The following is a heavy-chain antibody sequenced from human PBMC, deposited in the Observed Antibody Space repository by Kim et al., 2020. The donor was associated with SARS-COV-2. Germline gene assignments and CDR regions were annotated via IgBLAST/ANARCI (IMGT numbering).Heavy chain of an antibody. CDR3: ARVPERLASNNLDGMDV. Sequence: ASVKVSCKASGYRFLSYGLNWVRRAPGQGLEWMGWISPHNGNTDESQKFQGRVTMTADTSTTTAYLELRSLRSDDTAVYYCARVPERLASNNLDGMDVWGQGTTVTVSS. CDR2: ISPHNGNT. J-gene: IGHJ6*02. D-gene: IGHD2-2*01. CDR1: GYRFLSYG. V-gene: IGHV1-18*04.